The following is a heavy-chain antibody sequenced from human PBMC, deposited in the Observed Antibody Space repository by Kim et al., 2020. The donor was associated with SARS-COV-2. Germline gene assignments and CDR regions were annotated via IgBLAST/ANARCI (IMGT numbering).Heavy chain of an antibody. J-gene: IGHJ4*02. V-gene: IGHV1-3*01. CDR3: ARGAYCRGGICFPPGGY. CDR2: INAANGHT. D-gene: IGHD2-15*01. CDR1: GYSFTAYT. Sequence: ASVKVSCKASGYSFTAYTIYWVRQAPGQRLEWMGWINAANGHTEFSQKFQGRVTSTRDTSATTVHMEVSSLRSEDTAVYYCARGAYCRGGICFPPGGYWGQGTLVTVSS.